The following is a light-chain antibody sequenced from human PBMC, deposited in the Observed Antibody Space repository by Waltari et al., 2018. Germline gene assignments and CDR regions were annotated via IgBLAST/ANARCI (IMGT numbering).Light chain of an antibody. CDR3: QESYSSPPST. CDR1: QSIGNY. CDR2: SAS. J-gene: IGKJ1*01. Sequence: DIQMTQSPSSLSAVVGDRVTITCRASQSIGNYLNWYQQKPGKAPQLLIYSASSLQRGVPSRFSGRGSGTEFSLTISGLQPDDFATYYCQESYSSPPSTFGQGTKVESK. V-gene: IGKV1-39*01.